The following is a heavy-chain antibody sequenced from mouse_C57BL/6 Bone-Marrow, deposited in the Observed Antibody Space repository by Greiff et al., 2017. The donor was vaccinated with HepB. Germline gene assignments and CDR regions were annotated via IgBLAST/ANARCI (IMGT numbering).Heavy chain of an antibody. CDR1: GFTFTDYY. CDR2: IRNKANGYTT. Sequence: EVMLVESGGGLVQPGGSLSLSCAASGFTFTDYYMSWVRQPPGKALEWLGFIRNKANGYTTEYSASVKGRFTISRDNSQSILYLQMNALRAEDSATYYCARSPIYYGNYDEYFDVWGTGTTVTVSS. V-gene: IGHV7-3*01. D-gene: IGHD2-1*01. J-gene: IGHJ1*03. CDR3: ARSPIYYGNYDEYFDV.